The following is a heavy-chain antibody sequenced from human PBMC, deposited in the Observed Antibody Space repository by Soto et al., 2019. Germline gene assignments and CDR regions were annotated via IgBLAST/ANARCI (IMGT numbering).Heavy chain of an antibody. CDR2: IYYSGST. J-gene: IGHJ4*02. CDR3: AREGRAAAGYYYFDY. CDR1: GGSISSYY. D-gene: IGHD6-13*01. Sequence: SETLSLTCTVSGGSISSYYWSWIRQPPGKGLEWIGYIYYSGSTNYNPSLKSRVTISVDTSKNQFSLKLSSVTAADTAVYYCAREGRAAAGYYYFDYWGQGTLVTVSS. V-gene: IGHV4-59*01.